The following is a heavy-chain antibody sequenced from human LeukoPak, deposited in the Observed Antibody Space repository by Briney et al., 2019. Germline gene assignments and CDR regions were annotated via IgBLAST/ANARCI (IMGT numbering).Heavy chain of an antibody. CDR1: GFTFSSYS. CDR3: ARGYSGYDFGY. Sequence: PGGSLRLSCAASGFTFSSYSMNWVRQAPGKGLEWVSYISSSSTIYYADSVKGRFTISRDNAKNSLYLQMNSLRAEDTALYYCARGYSGYDFGYWGRGTLVTVSS. CDR2: ISSSSTI. V-gene: IGHV3-48*04. J-gene: IGHJ4*02. D-gene: IGHD5-12*01.